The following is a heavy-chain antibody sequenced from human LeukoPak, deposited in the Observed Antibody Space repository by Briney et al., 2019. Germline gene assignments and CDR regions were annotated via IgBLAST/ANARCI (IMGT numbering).Heavy chain of an antibody. D-gene: IGHD6-13*01. J-gene: IGHJ6*03. CDR3: ARQGGSSSPYYYYYMDV. CDR2: IYHSGHT. V-gene: IGHV4-38-2*01. Sequence: SETLSLTCAVSGYSISSGYYWGWFRQPPGKGLEWIGCIYHSGHTYYNPSLKSRVTISVDTSKNLFSLSLTSVTAADTAVYYCARQGGSSSPYYYYYMDVWGKGTTVTVSS. CDR1: GYSISSGYY.